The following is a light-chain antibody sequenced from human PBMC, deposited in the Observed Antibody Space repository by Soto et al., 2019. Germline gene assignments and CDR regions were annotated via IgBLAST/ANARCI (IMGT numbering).Light chain of an antibody. CDR3: SSYTSSSTV. Sequence: QSVLTQPASVSGSPGQSITISCTGTSSDVGGYNYVSWYQQHPGKAPKLMIYEVSNRPSGVSNRFSGSKSGNTASLTISGLQAEDEAAYYCSSYTSSSTVFGGGTKLAVL. J-gene: IGLJ3*02. CDR1: SSDVGGYNY. CDR2: EVS. V-gene: IGLV2-14*01.